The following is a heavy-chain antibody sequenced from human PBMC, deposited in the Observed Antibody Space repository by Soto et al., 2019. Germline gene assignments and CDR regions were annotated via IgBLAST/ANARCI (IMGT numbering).Heavy chain of an antibody. D-gene: IGHD3-10*01. CDR3: ATSLWFGEFQLTQYREL. CDR1: GGSFSGYY. Sequence: QVQLQQWGAGLLKPSETLSLTCAVYGGSFSGYYWSWIRQPPGKGLEWIGEINHSGSTNYNPSLKSRVTISVDTSKNQFSLKLSSVTAADTAVYYCATSLWFGEFQLTQYRELWGQGTLVTVSS. J-gene: IGHJ4*02. CDR2: INHSGST. V-gene: IGHV4-34*01.